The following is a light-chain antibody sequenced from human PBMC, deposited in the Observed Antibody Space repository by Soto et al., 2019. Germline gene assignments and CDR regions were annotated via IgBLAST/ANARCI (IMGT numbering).Light chain of an antibody. V-gene: IGKV1-39*01. CDR1: QYISNY. Sequence: DIQMTQSPSSLSASVVDRVTITCRSSQYISNYLNWYHQKPGKAPHLLIYAASTLQGGVPSRFSGSGSVTDCNLNISSLEPDDFKTYYCHQSYTTPITFGQGTRLAI. CDR3: HQSYTTPIT. J-gene: IGKJ5*01. CDR2: AAS.